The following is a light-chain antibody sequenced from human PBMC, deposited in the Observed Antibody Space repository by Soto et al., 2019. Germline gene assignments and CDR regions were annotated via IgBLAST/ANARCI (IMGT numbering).Light chain of an antibody. Sequence: DIEITQSPSSVSASVGDRVTITCRASHGISSRLAWYQQTPGKPPKHLIYAASSLQSGVPSRFRGSDSWTDCTLTISSLQPEDVSTDYCQQANSFPLTFGGGTQVDIK. CDR3: QQANSFPLT. CDR1: HGISSR. V-gene: IGKV1-12*01. CDR2: AAS. J-gene: IGKJ4*01.